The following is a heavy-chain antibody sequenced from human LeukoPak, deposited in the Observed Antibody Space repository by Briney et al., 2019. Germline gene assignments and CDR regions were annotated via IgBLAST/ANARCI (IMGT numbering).Heavy chain of an antibody. V-gene: IGHV3-23*01. D-gene: IGHD6-19*01. CDR2: VSGSGGNT. CDR1: GFTFTNSA. J-gene: IGHJ4*02. Sequence: GGSLRLSCAASGFTFTNSAMTRVRQAPGKGLEWVSTVSGSGGNTYYADSVKGRFTTSRDNSENTLYLQMNSLRAQDTAVYYCAKSLAVPGSPDYWGLGTLVTVSS. CDR3: AKSLAVPGSPDY.